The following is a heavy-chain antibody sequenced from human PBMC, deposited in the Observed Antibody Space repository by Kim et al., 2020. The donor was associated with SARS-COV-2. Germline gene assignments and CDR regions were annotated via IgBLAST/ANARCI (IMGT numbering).Heavy chain of an antibody. CDR3: ARDGVGGLGGMDV. V-gene: IGHV3-33*01. CDR1: GFTFSSYG. J-gene: IGHJ6*02. Sequence: GGSLRLSCAASGFTFSSYGMHWVRQAPGKGLEWVAVIWYDGSNKYYADSVKGRFTISRDNSKNTLYLQMNSLRAEDTAVYYCARDGVGGLGGMDVWGQGTTVTVSS. CDR2: IWYDGSNK. D-gene: IGHD3-10*01.